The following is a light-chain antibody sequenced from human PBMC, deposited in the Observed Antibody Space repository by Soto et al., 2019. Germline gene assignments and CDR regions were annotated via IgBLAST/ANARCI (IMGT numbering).Light chain of an antibody. V-gene: IGKV3-20*01. Sequence: VLTQSPGTLSLSPGERATLTCRASQSVSSNYLAWYQQKPGQAPRLLIYGASTRASGIPDRFSGSGSGTDFALTISRLETDDSAVYYCQQYGGTPFTFGPGTKVDIK. J-gene: IGKJ3*01. CDR1: QSVSSNY. CDR3: QQYGGTPFT. CDR2: GAS.